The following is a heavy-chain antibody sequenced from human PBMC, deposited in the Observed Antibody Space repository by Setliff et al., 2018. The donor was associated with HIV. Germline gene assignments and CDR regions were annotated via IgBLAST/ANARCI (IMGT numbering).Heavy chain of an antibody. Sequence: ASVKVSCKASGYTFTDYYIHWVRQAPGQGLEWMGWINPNSSDTNYAQKFQGRGTMTRDTSISTAYMDLSRLRSDDTAVYYCARRVPPIPSGDLDYWGQGTLVTVSS. J-gene: IGHJ4*02. V-gene: IGHV1-2*02. CDR1: GYTFTDYY. D-gene: IGHD4-17*01. CDR2: INPNSSDT. CDR3: ARRVPPIPSGDLDY.